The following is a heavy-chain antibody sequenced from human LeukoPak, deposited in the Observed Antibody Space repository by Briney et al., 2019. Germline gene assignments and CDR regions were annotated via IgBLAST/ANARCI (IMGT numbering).Heavy chain of an antibody. CDR3: ARELGLAVAAPFDY. CDR1: GFTFSSYA. CDR2: ISYDGSNK. J-gene: IGHJ4*02. V-gene: IGHV3-30-3*01. Sequence: PGRSLRLSCAASGFTFSSYAMHWVRQAPGKGLKWVAVISYDGSNKYYADSVKGRFTISRDNSKNTLYLQMNSLRAEDTAVYYCARELGLAVAAPFDYWGQGTLVTVSS. D-gene: IGHD6-19*01.